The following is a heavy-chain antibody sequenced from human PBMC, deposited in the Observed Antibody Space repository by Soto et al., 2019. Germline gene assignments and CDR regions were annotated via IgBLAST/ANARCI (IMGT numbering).Heavy chain of an antibody. CDR3: AKDLDYDGMDV. V-gene: IGHV3-23*01. CDR2: ISSGSGGTT. Sequence: GGSLRLSCAASGFTFRNYAMSWVRQAPGKGLEWVSGISSGSGGTTYYADSVKGRFTISRDNSKNTLYLEMDNLRDEDTAVYYCAKDLDYDGMDVWGQGTTVTVSS. J-gene: IGHJ6*02. D-gene: IGHD2-2*03. CDR1: GFTFRNYA.